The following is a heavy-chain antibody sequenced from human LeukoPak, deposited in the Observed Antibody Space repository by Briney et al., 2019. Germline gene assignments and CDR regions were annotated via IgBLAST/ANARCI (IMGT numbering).Heavy chain of an antibody. CDR2: IREDGTDK. CDR3: ARHVGISF. Sequence: PGGSLRLSCTASGFTFSGAWMTWVRQVPGKGLEWVDNIREDGTDKNYVDSVKGRFTISRDNAKNSLFLQMSNLRDDDTAIYYCARHVGISFWGQGTLVTVSS. CDR1: GFTFSGAW. V-gene: IGHV3-7*01. D-gene: IGHD7-27*01. J-gene: IGHJ4*02.